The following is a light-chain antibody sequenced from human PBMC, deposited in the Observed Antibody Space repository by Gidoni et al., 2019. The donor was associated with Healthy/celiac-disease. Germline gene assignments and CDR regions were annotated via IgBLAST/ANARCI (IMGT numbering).Light chain of an antibody. J-gene: IGLJ1*01. CDR3: SSYTSSSTLG. Sequence: QSALTQPASVSGSPGQSITISCTGTSGDVGGYNYVSWYQQHPGKAPKLMIYDVINRPSGVSNRFSGSKSGNTASLTISGLQAEDEADYYCSSYTSSSTLGFGTGTKVTVL. V-gene: IGLV2-14*03. CDR1: SGDVGGYNY. CDR2: DVI.